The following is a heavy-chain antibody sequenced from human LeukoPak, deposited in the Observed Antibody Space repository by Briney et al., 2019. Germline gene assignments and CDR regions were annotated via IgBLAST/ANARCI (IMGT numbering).Heavy chain of an antibody. CDR3: ARDRSGYYSVHFGY. CDR2: INPNSGGT. D-gene: IGHD3-3*01. Sequence: GSVKVSCKASGYTFTGYYMHWVRQAPGQGLEWMGWINPNSGGTNYAQKFQGRVTMTRDTSISTAYMELSRLRSDDTAVYYCARDRSGYYSVHFGYWGQGTLVTVSS. CDR1: GYTFTGYY. J-gene: IGHJ4*02. V-gene: IGHV1-2*02.